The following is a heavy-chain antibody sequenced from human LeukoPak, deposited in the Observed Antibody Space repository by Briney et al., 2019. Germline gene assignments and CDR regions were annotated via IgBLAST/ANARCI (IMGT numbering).Heavy chain of an antibody. CDR3: ARASSYSSSWYYNYYYYMDV. CDR2: IIPIFGTA. V-gene: IGHV1-69*06. CDR1: GGTFSSYA. D-gene: IGHD6-13*01. Sequence: ASVKVSCKASGGTFSSYAISWVRQAPGQGLEWMGGIIPIFGTANYAQKFQGRVTITADKSTSTAYMELSSLRSEDTAVYYCARASSYSSSWYYNYYYYMDVWGKGTTVTVSS. J-gene: IGHJ6*03.